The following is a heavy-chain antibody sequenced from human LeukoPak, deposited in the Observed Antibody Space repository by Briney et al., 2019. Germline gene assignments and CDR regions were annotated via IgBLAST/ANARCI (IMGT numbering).Heavy chain of an antibody. J-gene: IGHJ4*02. CDR1: GFTVSSNY. CDR2: ISIIGAST. CDR3: AKATSSGWDPLDY. D-gene: IGHD6-19*01. Sequence: PGGSLRLSCAASGFTVSSNYMSWVRQAPGKGLEWVSLISIIGASTYYVDSVKGRFTVSRDNSKNTLYLQMNSLRADDTAVYYCAKATSSGWDPLDYWGQGTLVTVSS. V-gene: IGHV3-23*01.